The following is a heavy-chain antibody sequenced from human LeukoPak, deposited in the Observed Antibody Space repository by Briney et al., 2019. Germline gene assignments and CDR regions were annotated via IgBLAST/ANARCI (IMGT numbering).Heavy chain of an antibody. CDR3: ARVRGYCSSTSCSFDP. CDR2: ISSSSSTI. J-gene: IGHJ5*02. D-gene: IGHD2-2*01. Sequence: PGGSLRLSCAASGFTFSSYSMNWVRQAPGKGLEWVSYISSSSSTIYYADSVKGRFTISRDNAKNSLYLQMNSPRAEDTAVYCCARVRGYCSSTSCSFDPWGQGTLVTVSS. CDR1: GFTFSSYS. V-gene: IGHV3-48*01.